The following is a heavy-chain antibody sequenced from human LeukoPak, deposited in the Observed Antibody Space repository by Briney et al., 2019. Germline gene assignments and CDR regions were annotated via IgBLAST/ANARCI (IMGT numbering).Heavy chain of an antibody. V-gene: IGHV4-39*01. CDR3: VRRLQTRVDY. D-gene: IGHD5-24*01. CDR1: GGSISSISYY. J-gene: IGHJ4*02. Sequence: SETLSLTCTASGGSISSISYYWGWIRQPPGKGLEWIGSIYYSGGTYYNPSLKSRVTISVDTSKNQFSLKLSSVTAADTAVYYCVRRLQTRVDYWGQGTLVTVSS. CDR2: IYYSGGT.